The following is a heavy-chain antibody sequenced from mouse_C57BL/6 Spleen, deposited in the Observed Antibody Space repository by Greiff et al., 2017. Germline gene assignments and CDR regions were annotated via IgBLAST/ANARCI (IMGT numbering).Heavy chain of an antibody. CDR3: TGTTVVENYVDY. Sequence: VQLQQSGTVLARPGASVKMSCKTSGYTFTSYWMHWVKQRPGQGLEWIGAIYPGNSDTSYNQKFKGKAKLTAVTSASTAYMERSSLKNEDAAVYYCTGTTVVENYVDYWGQGTTLTVSS. D-gene: IGHD1-1*01. CDR1: GYTFTSYW. J-gene: IGHJ2*01. V-gene: IGHV1-5*01. CDR2: IYPGNSDT.